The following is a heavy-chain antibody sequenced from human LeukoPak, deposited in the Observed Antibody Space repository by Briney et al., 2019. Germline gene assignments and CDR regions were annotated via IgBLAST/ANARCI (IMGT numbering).Heavy chain of an antibody. CDR3: AKDVLLWFGDKQAGDY. V-gene: IGHV3-23*01. D-gene: IGHD3-10*01. Sequence: GGSLRLSCAASGFTFSSHGMNWVRQAPGKGLEWVSGISPNGVITYYADSVKGRFTISRDNSKNTLYLQMNSLRAEDTAVYYCAKDVLLWFGDKQAGDYWGQGTLVTVSS. J-gene: IGHJ4*02. CDR1: GFTFSSHG. CDR2: ISPNGVIT.